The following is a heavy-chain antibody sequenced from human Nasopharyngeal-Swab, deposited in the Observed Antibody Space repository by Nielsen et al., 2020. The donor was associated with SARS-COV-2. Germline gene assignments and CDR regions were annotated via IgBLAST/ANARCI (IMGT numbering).Heavy chain of an antibody. V-gene: IGHV1-69*05. J-gene: IGHJ6*02. Sequence: WVRQAPGQGLEWMGGIIPIFGTANYAQKLQGRVTMTTDTSTSTAYMELRSLRSDDTAVYYCARLYCGGDCYSEDYYGMDVWGQGTTVTVSS. CDR2: IIPIFGTA. D-gene: IGHD2-21*02. CDR3: ARLYCGGDCYSEDYYGMDV.